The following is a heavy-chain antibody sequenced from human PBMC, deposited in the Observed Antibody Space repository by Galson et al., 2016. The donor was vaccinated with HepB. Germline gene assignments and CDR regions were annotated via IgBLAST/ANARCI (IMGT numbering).Heavy chain of an antibody. CDR3: ARCKFDCSGGNCNYYGMDV. CDR2: IGTAGDT. D-gene: IGHD2-15*01. CDR1: GLTFSRCD. V-gene: IGHV3-13*01. J-gene: IGHJ6*04. Sequence: SLRLSCAASGLTFSRCDMHWVRQATGKGLEWVSAIGTAGDTYYPCSVRGRFTISRENSKNSLYLQMNSLTAGDTAVYYCARCKFDCSGGNCNYYGMDVWGKGTTVTVSS.